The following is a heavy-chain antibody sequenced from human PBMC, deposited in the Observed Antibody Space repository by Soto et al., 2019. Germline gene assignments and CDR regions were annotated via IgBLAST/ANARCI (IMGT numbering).Heavy chain of an antibody. J-gene: IGHJ4*02. D-gene: IGHD3-3*01. CDR1: GFTFSSYA. CDR3: AKDRYYDFWSGYPRGVFDY. CDR2: ISGSGGST. Sequence: GGSLRLSCAASGFTFSSYAMSWVRQAPGKGLEWVSAISGSGGSTYYADSVKGRFTISRDNSKNTLYLQMNSLRAEDTAVYHCAKDRYYDFWSGYPRGVFDYWGQGTLVTVSS. V-gene: IGHV3-23*01.